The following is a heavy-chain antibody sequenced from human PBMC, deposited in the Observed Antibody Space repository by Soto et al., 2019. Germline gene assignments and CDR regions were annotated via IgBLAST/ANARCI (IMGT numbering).Heavy chain of an antibody. CDR1: GGSFSGYY. Sequence: QVQLQQWGAGLLKPSETLSLTCAVYGGSFSGYYWSWIRQPPGKGLEWIGEINHSGSTNYNPSLKSRVTISVDTSKNQFSLKLSSVIAADTALYYCAGGQTMIPFDYWGQGTLVTVSS. CDR2: INHSGST. V-gene: IGHV4-34*01. CDR3: AGGQTMIPFDY. J-gene: IGHJ4*02. D-gene: IGHD3-22*01.